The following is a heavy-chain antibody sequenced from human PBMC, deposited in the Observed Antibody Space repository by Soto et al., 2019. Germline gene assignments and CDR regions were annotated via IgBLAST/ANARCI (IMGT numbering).Heavy chain of an antibody. CDR3: ARGRAVWGSYSPNWFDP. D-gene: IGHD3-16*01. V-gene: IGHV4-34*01. Sequence: LSLTCAVYGGSFSGYYWSWIRQPPGKGLEWIGKINHSGSTNYNPSLKSRVTISVDTSKNQFSLKLSSVTAADTAVYYCARGRAVWGSYSPNWFDPWGQGTLVTVSS. J-gene: IGHJ5*02. CDR1: GGSFSGYY. CDR2: INHSGST.